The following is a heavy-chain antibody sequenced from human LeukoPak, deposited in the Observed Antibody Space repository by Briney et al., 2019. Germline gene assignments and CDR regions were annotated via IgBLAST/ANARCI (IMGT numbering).Heavy chain of an antibody. D-gene: IGHD5-18*01. CDR3: ARGPLDTAVATYYFDY. CDR1: GGSFSSYH. CDR2: INHSGST. Sequence: SETLSLTCAVYGGSFSSYHWSWIRQPPGKGLEWIGEINHSGSTNYNPPLKSRVTISVDTSKNQFSLKLSSVTAADTAVYYCARGPLDTAVATYYFDYWAQGTLVTVSS. V-gene: IGHV4-34*01. J-gene: IGHJ4*02.